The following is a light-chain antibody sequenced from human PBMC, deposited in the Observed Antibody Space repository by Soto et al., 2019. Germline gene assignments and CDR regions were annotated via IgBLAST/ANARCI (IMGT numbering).Light chain of an antibody. CDR2: VEASGTY. CDR1: SVHNNYI. V-gene: IGLV4-60*03. J-gene: IGLJ2*01. Sequence: QSVLTQSSSASASLGSSVKLTCTLSSVHNNYIIAWHQQHPGKAPRFLMTVEASGTYNKGSGIPDRFSGSSSGADRYLTISNLQSADEAQYYCETWDNDTRVFGGGTKLTVL. CDR3: ETWDNDTRV.